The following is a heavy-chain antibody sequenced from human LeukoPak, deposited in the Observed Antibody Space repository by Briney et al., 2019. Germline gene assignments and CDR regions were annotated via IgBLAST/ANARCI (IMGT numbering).Heavy chain of an antibody. CDR2: ICNSGST. J-gene: IGHJ4*02. D-gene: IGHD3-3*01. Sequence: TSETLSLTCTVSGGSISVYYWSWIRQPPGKGLEWIGYICNSGSTNYNPSLKSRLTISVDTSKNQFSLKLSSVTAADTAVYYCARDREWGYWGQGTLVSVSS. CDR3: ARDREWGY. V-gene: IGHV4-59*01. CDR1: GGSISVYY.